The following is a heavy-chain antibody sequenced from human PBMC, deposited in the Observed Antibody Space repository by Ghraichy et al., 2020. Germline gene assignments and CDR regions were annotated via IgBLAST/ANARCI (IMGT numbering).Heavy chain of an antibody. V-gene: IGHV3-7*01. CDR2: IKQDGSEK. CDR1: GLTFSSYW. D-gene: IGHD3-10*01. Sequence: GGSLRLSCAASGLTFSSYWMPWVRQAPGPGLEWVATIKQDGSEKHSVDSVQGRFTISRDNAKNSLYLQMNSLRADDTAVYYCTGDPDSGDDYWGQGTLVTVSS. CDR3: TGDPDSGDDY. J-gene: IGHJ4*02.